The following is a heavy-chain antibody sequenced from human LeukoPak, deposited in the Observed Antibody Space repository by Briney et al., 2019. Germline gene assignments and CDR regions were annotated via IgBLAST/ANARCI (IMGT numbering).Heavy chain of an antibody. CDR1: GFTVSSNY. J-gene: IGHJ5*02. Sequence: GGSLRLSCAASGFTVSSNYMSWVRQAPGKGLEWVSVIYSGGSTYYADSVKGRFTISRDNAKNSLYLQMNSLRAEDTAVYYCARAHIVVVPAANLHWFDPWGQGTLVTVSS. CDR3: ARAHIVVVPAANLHWFDP. D-gene: IGHD2-2*01. CDR2: IYSGGST. V-gene: IGHV3-53*03.